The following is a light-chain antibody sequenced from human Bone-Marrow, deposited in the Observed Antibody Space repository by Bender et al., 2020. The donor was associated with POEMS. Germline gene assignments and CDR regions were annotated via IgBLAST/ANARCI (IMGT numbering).Light chain of an antibody. J-gene: IGLJ2*01. CDR1: NIGIKS. V-gene: IGLV3-21*02. Sequence: SYVLTQPPSVSVAPGQTASITCGGDNIGIKSVHWYQRKPGQAPVLVVYDDSDRPSGIPERFSGSNSANTATLIVSRVEAGDEADYYCQVWDSSTDHWIFGGGTKLTVL. CDR3: QVWDSSTDHWI. CDR2: DDS.